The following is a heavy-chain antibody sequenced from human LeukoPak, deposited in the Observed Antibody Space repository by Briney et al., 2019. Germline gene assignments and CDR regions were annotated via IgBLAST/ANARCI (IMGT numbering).Heavy chain of an antibody. CDR2: ISSDGNAK. J-gene: IGHJ4*02. V-gene: IGHV3-30*18. CDR1: GFTFTSYS. Sequence: PGRSLRLSCAASGFTFTSYSIHWVRQTPGKGLEWMTVISSDGNAKFYADSVKGRFTISRDNSKNTVYLQMNSLRAEDSAVYYCAKEGCSGVCSEEYFDNWGQGTLVTVAS. CDR3: AKEGCSGVCSEEYFDN. D-gene: IGHD2-15*01.